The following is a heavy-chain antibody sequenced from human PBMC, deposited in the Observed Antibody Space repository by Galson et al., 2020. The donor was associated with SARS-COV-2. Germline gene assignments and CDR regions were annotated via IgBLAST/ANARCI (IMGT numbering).Heavy chain of an antibody. V-gene: IGHV1-2*04. CDR1: GYTFTGYY. CDR2: INPDSGAT. D-gene: IGHD2-2*01. Sequence: ASVNVSCKASGYTFTGYYIHWVRQAPGQGLEWMGWINPDSGATNYAQNFQGWVTLTRDTSINTAYMELSRLKSDDTAIYYCARGGGGDIVVVPAASDAFDVWGQGTMVTVSS. CDR3: ARGGGGDIVVVPAASDAFDV. J-gene: IGHJ3*01.